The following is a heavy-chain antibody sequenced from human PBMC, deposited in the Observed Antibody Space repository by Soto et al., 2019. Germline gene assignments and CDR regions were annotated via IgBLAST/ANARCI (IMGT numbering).Heavy chain of an antibody. CDR1: GYSISSGYY. CDR3: ARPGGIGGDKGGAFDI. V-gene: IGHV4-38-2*01. D-gene: IGHD1-26*01. J-gene: IGHJ3*02. Sequence: SETLSLTCAVSGYSISSGYYWGWIRQPPGKGLEWIGSIYHSGSTYYNPSLKSRVTISVDTSKNQFSLKLSSVTAADTAVYYCARPGGIGGDKGGAFDIWGQGTMLTVSS. CDR2: IYHSGST.